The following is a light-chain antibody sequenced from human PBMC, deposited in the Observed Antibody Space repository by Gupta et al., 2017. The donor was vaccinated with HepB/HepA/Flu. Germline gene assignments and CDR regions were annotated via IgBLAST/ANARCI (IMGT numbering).Light chain of an antibody. CDR3: QAWDSSGSYVT. CDR1: KLDDKF. CDR2: QDK. V-gene: IGLV3-1*01. Sequence: SHDLTQPPSLSVSPGQTASINCSGEKLDDKFVSWYQQRPGQSPIWIIYQDKKRPSGIPERFSGTNSGTTATLTISGPQAMDEADYYCQAWDSSGSYVTFGGGTKLTVL. J-gene: IGLJ2*01.